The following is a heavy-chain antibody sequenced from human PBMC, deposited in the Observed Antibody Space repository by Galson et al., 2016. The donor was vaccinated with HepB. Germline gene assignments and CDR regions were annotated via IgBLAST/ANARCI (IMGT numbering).Heavy chain of an antibody. D-gene: IGHD3-3*01. CDR1: GYTFTELS. CDR3: ATSGLPPTPDSFDFWSAFYY. V-gene: IGHV1-24*01. Sequence: SVKVSCKVSGYTFTELSMHWVRQAPGKGLEWMGSFTPENGETVYAQKVEDRVIMTEDTSTDTAYMELSSLRSEGTAVYYCATSGLPPTPDSFDFWSAFYYWGQGTQVTVSS. CDR2: FTPENGET. J-gene: IGHJ4*02.